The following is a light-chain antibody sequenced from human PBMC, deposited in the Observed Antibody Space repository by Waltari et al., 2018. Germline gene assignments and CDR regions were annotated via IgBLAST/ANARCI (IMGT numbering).Light chain of an antibody. J-gene: IGLJ1*01. CDR1: TSNIGAGSD. V-gene: IGLV1-40*01. CDR3: QCYDSSLSAYV. CDR2: GNY. Sequence: VLTQPPSVSGAPGQTVTISCTGTTSNIGAGSDVQWYQQPTGTAPKLLIHGNYSLPSGVPDRFSGSKSATSASLVITGLQADDEADYYCQCYDSSLSAYVFGSGTHVTVL.